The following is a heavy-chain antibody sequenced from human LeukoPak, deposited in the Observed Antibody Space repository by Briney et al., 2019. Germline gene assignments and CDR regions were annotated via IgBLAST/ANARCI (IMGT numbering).Heavy chain of an antibody. D-gene: IGHD5-18*01. J-gene: IGHJ3*02. V-gene: IGHV1-2*02. CDR2: INPNSGGT. CDR1: GYTFTGYY. Sequence: ASVKVSCTASGYTFTGYYMHWVRQAPGQGLEWMGWINPNSGGTNYAQKFQGRVTMTTDTSTSTAYMELRSLRSDDTAVYYCARDINTAMVTGDAFDIWGQGTKITVSS. CDR3: ARDINTAMVTGDAFDI.